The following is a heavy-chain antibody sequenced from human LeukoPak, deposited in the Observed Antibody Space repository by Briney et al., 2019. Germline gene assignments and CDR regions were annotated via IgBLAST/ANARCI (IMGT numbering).Heavy chain of an antibody. J-gene: IGHJ4*02. V-gene: IGHV1-18*01. Sequence: ASVKVSCKASGYTFTSYGISWVRQAPGQGLEWMGWISAYNGNTNYAQKLQGRVTMTRDMSTSTVYMELSSLRSEDTAVYYCARGPNYYDSSGYHTGGYFDYWGQGTLVTVSS. CDR2: ISAYNGNT. D-gene: IGHD3-22*01. CDR3: ARGPNYYDSSGYHTGGYFDY. CDR1: GYTFTSYG.